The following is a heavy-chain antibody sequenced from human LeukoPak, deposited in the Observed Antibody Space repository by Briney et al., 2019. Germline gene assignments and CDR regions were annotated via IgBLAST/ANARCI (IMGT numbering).Heavy chain of an antibody. D-gene: IGHD5-12*01. Sequence: ASVKVSCKASGYTFTSYDINWVRQATGQGLEWMGWMNPNSGNTGYAQKFQGRVTMTRNTSISTAYMELSSLRSEDTAVYYCARGAKTSGYNDYWGQGTLVTVTS. CDR1: GYTFTSYD. V-gene: IGHV1-8*01. CDR3: ARGAKTSGYNDY. J-gene: IGHJ4*02. CDR2: MNPNSGNT.